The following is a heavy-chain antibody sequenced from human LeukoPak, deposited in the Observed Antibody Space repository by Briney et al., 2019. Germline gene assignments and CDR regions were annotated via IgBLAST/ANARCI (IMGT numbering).Heavy chain of an antibody. Sequence: GGSLRLSCVASGFTFSDYAMSWVRQAPGKGLEWVSGISDSGGSTYYADSVKGRCTISRDNSKNTVSLQMNNLRAEDTAVYFCARQDSLIPYWGQGTLVTVTS. CDR1: GFTFSDYA. CDR2: ISDSGGST. D-gene: IGHD3-16*01. J-gene: IGHJ4*02. V-gene: IGHV3-23*01. CDR3: ARQDSLIPY.